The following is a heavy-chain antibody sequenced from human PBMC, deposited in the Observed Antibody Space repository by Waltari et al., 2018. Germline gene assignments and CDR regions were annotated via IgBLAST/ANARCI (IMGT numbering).Heavy chain of an antibody. J-gene: IGHJ6*02. CDR2: ISRSGSTI. CDR3: ASRWDLYYYYGMDV. V-gene: IGHV3-48*03. Sequence: EVQLVESGGGLVQPGGSLRLSCAASGFTFSSYEMNWVRQAPGKGLEWVSYISRSGSTIYYADSVKGRFTISRDNAKNSLYLQMNSLRAEDTAVYYCASRWDLYYYYGMDVWGQGTTVTVSS. CDR1: GFTFSSYE. D-gene: IGHD1-26*01.